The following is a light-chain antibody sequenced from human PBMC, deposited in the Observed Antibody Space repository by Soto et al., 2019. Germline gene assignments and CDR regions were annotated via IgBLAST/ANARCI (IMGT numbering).Light chain of an antibody. CDR3: QQYGSAPLT. CDR2: DAS. V-gene: IGKV3-20*01. J-gene: IGKJ4*01. Sequence: EIVLTQSPDTLSLSPGERATLSCRASQSVRSNYLAWYQQKPGQAPRFLIYDASSRATGIPDRFSGSGSGTDFTLTISRLEPEEVAVYYCQQYGSAPLTLGAGTKVDIK. CDR1: QSVRSNY.